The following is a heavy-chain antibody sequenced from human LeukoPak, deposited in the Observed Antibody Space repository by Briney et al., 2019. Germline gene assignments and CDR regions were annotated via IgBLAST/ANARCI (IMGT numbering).Heavy chain of an antibody. CDR1: GYTFTSYG. CDR2: ISAYNGNT. CDR3: ARVLVAVSLWDAFDI. V-gene: IGHV1-18*01. Sequence: ASVKVSCKASGYTFTSYGISWVRQAPGQGLEWMGWISAYNGNTNYAQKLQGRVTMTTDTSTSTAYMELRSLRSDDTAVYYCARVLVAVSLWDAFDIWGQGTMVTVSS. J-gene: IGHJ3*02. D-gene: IGHD6-19*01.